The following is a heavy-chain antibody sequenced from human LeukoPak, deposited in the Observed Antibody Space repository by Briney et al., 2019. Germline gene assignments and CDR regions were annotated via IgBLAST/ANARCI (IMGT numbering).Heavy chain of an antibody. V-gene: IGHV1-2*02. CDR1: GYTFTGYY. J-gene: IGHJ4*02. CDR3: ARLGMTTVTHEGDFDY. D-gene: IGHD4-17*01. Sequence: GASVKVSCKASGYTFTGYYMHWVRQAPGQGLEWMGWINPNSGGTNYAQKFQGRVTITADKSTSTAYMELSSLRSEDTAVYYCARLGMTTVTHEGDFDYWGQGTLVTVSS. CDR2: INPNSGGT.